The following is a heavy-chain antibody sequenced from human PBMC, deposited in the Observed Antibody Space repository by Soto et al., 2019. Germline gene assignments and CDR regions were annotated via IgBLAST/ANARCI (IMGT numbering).Heavy chain of an antibody. CDR1: GFTFSDYA. CDR3: AKGGRQWLVTSDFNY. CDR2: VSHDGRNT. Sequence: VQLVESGGGVVQPGRSLRLSCAASGFTFSDYAMHWVRQAPGKGLEWVAVVSHDGRNTHYADSVKGRFTISRDSSKNTVSLEITRLRAEDTAVYYGAKGGRQWLVTSDFNYWGQGALVTVSS. J-gene: IGHJ4*02. V-gene: IGHV3-30*18. D-gene: IGHD6-19*01.